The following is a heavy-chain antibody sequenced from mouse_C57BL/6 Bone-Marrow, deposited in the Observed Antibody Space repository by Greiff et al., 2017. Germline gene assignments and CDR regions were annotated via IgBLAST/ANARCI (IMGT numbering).Heavy chain of an antibody. CDR3: ARRIAPFDY. Sequence: EVQVVESGGDLVKPGGSLKLSCAASGFTFSSYGMSWVRQTPDKRLEWVATISSGGSYTYYPDSVRGRFTISRDNAKNTLYLQMSSLKSEDTAMYYCARRIAPFDYWGQGTTLTVSS. V-gene: IGHV5-6*01. J-gene: IGHJ2*01. CDR2: ISSGGSYT. CDR1: GFTFSSYG.